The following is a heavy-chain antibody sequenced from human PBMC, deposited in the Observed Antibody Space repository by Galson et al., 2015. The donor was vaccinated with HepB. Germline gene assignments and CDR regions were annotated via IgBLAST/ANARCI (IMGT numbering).Heavy chain of an antibody. D-gene: IGHD4-23*01. CDR3: VIVAREVKY. CDR1: GFSFSDYY. J-gene: IGHJ4*02. CDR2: ISPSSSDT. Sequence: SLRLSCAAPGFSFSDYYMTWIRQAPGKGLEYLSYISPSSSDTIYADSIKGRFTISRDNAKNALYLEMNSLRAEDTAIYYCVIVAREVKYWGQGTLVTVSS. V-gene: IGHV3-11*06.